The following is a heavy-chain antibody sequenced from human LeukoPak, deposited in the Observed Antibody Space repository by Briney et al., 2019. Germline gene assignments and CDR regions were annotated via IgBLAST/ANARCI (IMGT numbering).Heavy chain of an antibody. CDR2: LSPDGSST. D-gene: IGHD6-6*01. Sequence: AGGSLRLPCGASGFPFRRYWVQGVRQAPGKGGVWVSRLSPDGSSTTSADSVKGRFNISRDNAKNTLYLQIGSLRADDTAVYYCTRMSRVAPGLPDLWGQGTLVTVSS. CDR1: GFPFRRYW. CDR3: TRMSRVAPGLPDL. V-gene: IGHV3-74*01. J-gene: IGHJ5*02.